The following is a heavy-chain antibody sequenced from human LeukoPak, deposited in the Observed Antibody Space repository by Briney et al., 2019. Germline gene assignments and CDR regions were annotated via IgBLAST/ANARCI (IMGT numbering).Heavy chain of an antibody. CDR1: GFTFSNYA. Sequence: GGSLRLSCAASGFTFSNYAMSWVRQAPGKGLEWVSGISGSGGSTYYADSVKGHFTISRDNSKNTLYLQMNSLRAEDTAVYYCARDQGNYYYYGMDVWGQGTLVTVSS. CDR3: ARDQGNYYYYGMDV. J-gene: IGHJ6*02. V-gene: IGHV3-23*01. CDR2: ISGSGGST.